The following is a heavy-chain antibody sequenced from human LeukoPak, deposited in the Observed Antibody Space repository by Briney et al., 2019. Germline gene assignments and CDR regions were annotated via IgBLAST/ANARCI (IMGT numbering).Heavy chain of an antibody. CDR3: AKSGAFWSGYRSDYYYYMDV. Sequence: GGSLRLSCAASGFTFSSYAMSWVRQTPGKGLEWVSAVSATGDSTYYADSVKGRFTISRDNSKNTLFLQMSSLRAEDTAVYYCAKSGAFWSGYRSDYYYYMDVWGKGTTVTVSS. V-gene: IGHV3-23*01. CDR2: VSATGDST. D-gene: IGHD3-3*01. CDR1: GFTFSSYA. J-gene: IGHJ6*03.